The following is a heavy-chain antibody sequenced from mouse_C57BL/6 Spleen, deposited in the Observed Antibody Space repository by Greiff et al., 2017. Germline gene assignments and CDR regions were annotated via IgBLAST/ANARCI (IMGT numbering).Heavy chain of an antibody. J-gene: IGHJ4*01. D-gene: IGHD2-4*01. CDR2: IWSDGST. CDR1: GFSLTSYG. V-gene: IGHV2-6-1*01. CDR3: ARHDYDYGGSYAMDY. Sequence: QVQLKESGPGLVAPSQSLSITCTVSGFSLTSYGVHWVRQPPGKGLEWLVVIWSDGSTTYNSALKSRLSISKDNSKSQVFLKMNSLQTDDTAMYYCARHDYDYGGSYAMDYWGQGTSVTVSS.